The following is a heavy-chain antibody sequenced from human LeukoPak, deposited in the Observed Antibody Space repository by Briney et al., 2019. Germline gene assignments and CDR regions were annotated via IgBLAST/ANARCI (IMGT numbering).Heavy chain of an antibody. CDR3: ASSSGRNYDFWSGYPYFDY. Sequence: SETLSLTCTVSGGSISSGGYYWSWLRQHPGTGLEWIGYIHYSGSTYYNPSLKSRVTISVDTSKNQFSLKLSSVTAADTAVYYCASSSGRNYDFWSGYPYFDYWGQGTLVTVSS. CDR2: IHYSGST. D-gene: IGHD3-3*01. J-gene: IGHJ4*02. V-gene: IGHV4-31*03. CDR1: GGSISSGGYY.